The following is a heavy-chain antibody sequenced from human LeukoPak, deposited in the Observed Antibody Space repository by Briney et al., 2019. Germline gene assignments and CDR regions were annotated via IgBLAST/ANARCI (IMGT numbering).Heavy chain of an antibody. CDR1: GFTFSSYG. CDR3: AKLGATTAPS. J-gene: IGHJ5*02. D-gene: IGHD1-26*01. Sequence: PGRSLRRSCAASGFTFSSYGMHWVRQAPGKGLEWVAVISYDGSNKYYADSVEGRFTISRDNSKNTLYLQMNSLRAEDTAVYYCAKLGATTAPSWGQGTLVTVSS. CDR2: ISYDGSNK. V-gene: IGHV3-30*18.